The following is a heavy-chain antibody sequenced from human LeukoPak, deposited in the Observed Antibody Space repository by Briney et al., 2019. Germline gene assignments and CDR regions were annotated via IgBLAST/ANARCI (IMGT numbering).Heavy chain of an antibody. J-gene: IGHJ6*03. V-gene: IGHV4-39*01. Sequence: SETLSLTCIVSGGSISSSHYCWGWIRQPPGKGLEWIGSIYYSGTTYYNPSLESRVTISDDTSKNRFSLMLTSVAAADTAVYYCARQSSDYYYYYIDVWGEGTTVIVSS. CDR2: IYYSGTT. CDR1: GGSISSSHYC. CDR3: ARQSSDYYYYYIDV.